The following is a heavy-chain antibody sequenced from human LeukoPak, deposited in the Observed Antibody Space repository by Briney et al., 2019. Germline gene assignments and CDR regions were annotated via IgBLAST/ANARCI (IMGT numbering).Heavy chain of an antibody. CDR1: GYTFTRYA. CDR2: INTNTGNS. D-gene: IGHD3-22*01. V-gene: IGHV7-4-1*02. J-gene: IGHJ4*02. Sequence: ASVKVSCKASGYTFTRYAMNWVRQAPGQGLEWMGWINTNTGNSTYAQGFTGRFVFSLDASVSTTYLQISSLKAEDTAVYYCARDGMGSGYYIDYWGQGTLVTVSS. CDR3: ARDGMGSGYYIDY.